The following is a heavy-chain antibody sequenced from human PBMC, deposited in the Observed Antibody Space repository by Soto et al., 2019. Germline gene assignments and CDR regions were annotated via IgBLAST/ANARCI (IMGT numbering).Heavy chain of an antibody. CDR2: INHSGST. CDR3: ARGKKQWLVQAYFDY. V-gene: IGHV4-34*01. CDR1: GGSFSGYY. Sequence: QVQLQQWGAGLLKPSETLSLTCAVYGGSFSGYYWSWIRQPPGKGLAWSGEINHSGSTNYNPSLTSRVTISVDTSKSQCSLKLSSVTAADTAVYYCARGKKQWLVQAYFDYWGQGTLVTVSS. J-gene: IGHJ4*02. D-gene: IGHD6-19*01.